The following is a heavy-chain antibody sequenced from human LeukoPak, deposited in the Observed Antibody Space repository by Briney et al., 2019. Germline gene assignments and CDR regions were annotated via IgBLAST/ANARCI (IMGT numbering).Heavy chain of an antibody. D-gene: IGHD6-13*01. Sequence: GGSLRLSCAASGFTFSSYWMSWVRQAPGKGPEWVANIKQDGSEKYYVDSVKGRFTISRDNAKNSLYLQMNSLRAEDTAVYYCASLGPGYSSSQSAFDIWGQGTMVTVSS. V-gene: IGHV3-7*01. J-gene: IGHJ3*02. CDR1: GFTFSSYW. CDR2: IKQDGSEK. CDR3: ASLGPGYSSSQSAFDI.